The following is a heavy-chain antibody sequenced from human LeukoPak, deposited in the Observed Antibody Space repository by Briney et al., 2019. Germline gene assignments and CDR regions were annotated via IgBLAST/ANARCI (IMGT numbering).Heavy chain of an antibody. CDR2: ISSSGSTI. CDR1: GFTFSSYE. CDR3: ARSLVVGATYPYH. J-gene: IGHJ5*02. D-gene: IGHD1-26*01. Sequence: PSGGSLRLSCAASGFTFSSYEMNWVRQAPGEGLEWVSYISSSGSTIYYADSVKGRFTISRDNAKNSLYLQMNSLRAEDTAVYYCARSLVVGATYPYHWGQGTLVTVSS. V-gene: IGHV3-48*03.